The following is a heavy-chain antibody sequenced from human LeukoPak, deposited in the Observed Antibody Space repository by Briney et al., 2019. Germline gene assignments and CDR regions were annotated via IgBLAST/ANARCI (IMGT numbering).Heavy chain of an antibody. J-gene: IGHJ4*02. V-gene: IGHV3-21*01. CDR2: ISSSSSYI. D-gene: IGHD5-12*01. CDR3: ARDPRGYSGYDPYYFDY. CDR1: GFTFSSHS. Sequence: GGSLRLSCAASGFTFSSHSMNWVRQAPGKGLEWVSSISSSSSYIYYADSVKGRFTISRDNAKNSLYLQMNSLRAEDTAVYYCARDPRGYSGYDPYYFDYWGQGTLVTVSS.